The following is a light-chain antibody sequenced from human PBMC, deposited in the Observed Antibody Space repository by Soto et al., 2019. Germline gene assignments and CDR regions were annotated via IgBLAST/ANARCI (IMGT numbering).Light chain of an antibody. CDR3: QQYYSYPWT. J-gene: IGKJ1*01. V-gene: IGKV1-8*01. Sequence: AIRMTQSPSSLSASTGDRVTITCRASQGISSYLAWYQQKPGKAPKLLIYAASTLPSGVPSRFSGSGSGTEFTRTISCLQSEDFATYYCQQYYSYPWTFGQGTKVEIK. CDR1: QGISSY. CDR2: AAS.